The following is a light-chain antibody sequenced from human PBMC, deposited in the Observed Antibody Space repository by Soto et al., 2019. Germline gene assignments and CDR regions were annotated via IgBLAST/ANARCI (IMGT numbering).Light chain of an antibody. CDR3: SSYTSSTTPYV. Sequence: QSALTQPASVSGSPGQSITISCTRTSSDVGGYNYVSWYQRHPGKAPKLMIFDVSNRPSGVSNRFSGSKSANTASLTISGLQAEDEADYFCSSYTSSTTPYVFGTGTKVTVL. V-gene: IGLV2-14*03. J-gene: IGLJ1*01. CDR2: DVS. CDR1: SSDVGGYNY.